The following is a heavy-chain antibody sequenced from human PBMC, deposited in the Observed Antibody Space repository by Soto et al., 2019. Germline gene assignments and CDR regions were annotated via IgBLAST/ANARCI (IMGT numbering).Heavy chain of an antibody. V-gene: IGHV1-69*06. Sequence: GASVKVSCKASGGTFSSYAISWVRQAPGQGLEWMGGIIPIFGTANYAQKFQGRVTITADKSTSTAYMELSSLRSEDTAVYYCARGLVQYSGYDIYYFDYWGQGTLVTVSS. CDR1: GGTFSSYA. CDR3: ARGLVQYSGYDIYYFDY. D-gene: IGHD5-12*01. J-gene: IGHJ4*02. CDR2: IIPIFGTA.